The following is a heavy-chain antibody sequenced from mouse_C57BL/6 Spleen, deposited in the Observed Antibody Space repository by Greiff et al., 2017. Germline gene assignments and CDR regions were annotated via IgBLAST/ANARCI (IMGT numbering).Heavy chain of an antibody. CDR1: GFNIKDDY. CDR3: TTYDYDGVSWFAY. Sequence: EVQLQQSGAELVRPGASVKLSCTASGFNIKDDYMHWVKQRPEQGLEWIGWIDPENGDTEYASKFQGKATITADTSSNTAYLQLSSLTSEDTAVYYCTTYDYDGVSWFAYWGQGTLVTVSA. V-gene: IGHV14-4*01. D-gene: IGHD2-4*01. CDR2: IDPENGDT. J-gene: IGHJ3*01.